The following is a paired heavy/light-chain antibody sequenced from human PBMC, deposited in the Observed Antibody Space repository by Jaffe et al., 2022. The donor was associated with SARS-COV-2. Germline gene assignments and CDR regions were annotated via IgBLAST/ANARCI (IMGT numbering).Light chain of an antibody. J-gene: IGKJ4*01. V-gene: IGKV1-12*01. CDR1: QGIRYW. Sequence: DIQMTQSPSSVSASVGDRVTITCRASQGIRYWLAWYQQKPGKAPKLLIYGASSLESGVPSRFSGSGSGTDFTLTISSLQPEDFATYYCQQANFFPLTFGGGTKVEIQ. CDR3: QQANFFPLT. CDR2: GAS.
Heavy chain of an antibody. D-gene: IGHD6-19*01. Sequence: EVQLVESGGGLVQSGGSLRLSCAASGFTFSYYSMNWVRQAPGRGLEWVSYISSSSSSIYYSDSVKGRFTISRDNAKNSLYLQMNSLRDEDTAVYFCARDGRYSRGWPLIDYWGQGTLVTVSS. CDR2: ISSSSSSI. CDR3: ARDGRYSRGWPLIDY. J-gene: IGHJ4*02. V-gene: IGHV3-48*02. CDR1: GFTFSYYS.